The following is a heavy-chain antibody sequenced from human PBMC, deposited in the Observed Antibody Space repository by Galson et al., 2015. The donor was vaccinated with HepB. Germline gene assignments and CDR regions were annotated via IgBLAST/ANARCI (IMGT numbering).Heavy chain of an antibody. D-gene: IGHD1-20*01. CDR2: INAGNGNT. Sequence: SVKVSCKASGYTFTSYAMHWVRQAPGQRLEWMGWINAGNGNTKYSQKFQGRVTITRDTSASSAYMELSSLRSEDTAVYYCALTVHVNFWYFDLWGRGTLVTVSS. V-gene: IGHV1-3*01. J-gene: IGHJ2*01. CDR3: ALTVHVNFWYFDL. CDR1: GYTFTSYA.